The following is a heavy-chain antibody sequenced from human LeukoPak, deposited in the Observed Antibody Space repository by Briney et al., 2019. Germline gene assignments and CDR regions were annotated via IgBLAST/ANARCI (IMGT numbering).Heavy chain of an antibody. Sequence: PGGSLRLSCAASGFTFSSFDMHWVRQAPGKGLEWVAVISYHGRDKDYGDSAKGRFTISRDNSRNTVYLQMNNLRSDDTAIYYCGKGLFGNGDSYYYYMDVWGKGTTVIVSS. CDR3: GKGLFGNGDSYYYYMDV. D-gene: IGHD4-17*01. V-gene: IGHV3-30*18. CDR2: ISYHGRDK. CDR1: GFTFSSFD. J-gene: IGHJ6*03.